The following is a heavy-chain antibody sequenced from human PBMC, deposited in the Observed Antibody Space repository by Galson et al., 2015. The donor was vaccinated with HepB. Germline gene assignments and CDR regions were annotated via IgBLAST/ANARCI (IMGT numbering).Heavy chain of an antibody. Sequence: SVKVSCKASGYTFTSYGISWVRQAPGQGLEWMGWISAYNGNTNYAQKLQGRVTMTTDTSTSTAYMELRSLRSDDTAVYYCARVGLASGWDDWFAPWGQGTRVTVSS. D-gene: IGHD6-19*01. J-gene: IGHJ5*02. CDR1: GYTFTSYG. CDR2: ISAYNGNT. V-gene: IGHV1-18*04. CDR3: ARVGLASGWDDWFAP.